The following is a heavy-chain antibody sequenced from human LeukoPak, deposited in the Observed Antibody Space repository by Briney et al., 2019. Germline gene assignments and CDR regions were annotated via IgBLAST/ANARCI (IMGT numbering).Heavy chain of an antibody. Sequence: QPGGSLRLSCAASGFTFDDYAMHWVRQAPGKGLEWVSGISWNSGSIGYADSVEGRFTISRDNAKNSLYLQMNSLRAEDTAVYYCARDFDDSGYDWGQGTLVTVSS. V-gene: IGHV3-9*01. CDR3: ARDFDDSGYD. D-gene: IGHD5-12*01. CDR2: ISWNSGSI. CDR1: GFTFDDYA. J-gene: IGHJ4*02.